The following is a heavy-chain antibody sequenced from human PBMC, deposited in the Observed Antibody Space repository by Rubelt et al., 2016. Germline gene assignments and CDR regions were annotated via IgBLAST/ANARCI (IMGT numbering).Heavy chain of an antibody. Sequence: EVQLLESGGGLVQPGRSLRLSCAASGFTFSAYAMNWVRQAPGKGLEWVSAISGSGGSTYYADSVRGRFTISRENSKNTLYLQMTSLRDEDTAVYYCAKILWSGGSNVFLDWGQGTLLTVSS. CDR2: ISGSGGST. J-gene: IGHJ4*02. CDR3: AKILWSGGSNVFLD. V-gene: IGHV3-23*01. D-gene: IGHD3-3*01. CDR1: GFTFSAYA.